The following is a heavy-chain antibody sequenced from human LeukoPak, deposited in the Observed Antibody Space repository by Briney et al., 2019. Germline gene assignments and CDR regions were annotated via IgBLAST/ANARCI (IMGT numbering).Heavy chain of an antibody. D-gene: IGHD3-16*01. Sequence: GGSLRLSCAASGFTFSDYYMSWIRRAPGKGLECVSAITATGSSSYYTDSVKGRFTISRDNSMNTLYLQMNTLRAEDTALYYCAKLNGQAIITFGGVTWFDPWGQGTLVTVSS. J-gene: IGHJ5*02. V-gene: IGHV3-23*01. CDR3: AKLNGQAIITFGGVTWFDP. CDR2: ITATGSSS. CDR1: GFTFSDYY.